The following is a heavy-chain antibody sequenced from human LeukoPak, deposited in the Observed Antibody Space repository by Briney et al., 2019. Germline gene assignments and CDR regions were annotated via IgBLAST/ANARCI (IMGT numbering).Heavy chain of an antibody. CDR2: IRSDGYDT. CDR1: GFTFDTHD. V-gene: IGHV3-30*02. CDR3: ARARSSYGYGDAFDI. J-gene: IGHJ3*02. D-gene: IGHD5-18*01. Sequence: GGSLRLSCGASGFTFDTHDMHWVRQAPGKGLEWVAFIRSDGYDTYYADSVKGRFTISRDNSKNTLYLQMNSLRAEDTAVYYCARARSSYGYGDAFDIWGQGTMVTVSS.